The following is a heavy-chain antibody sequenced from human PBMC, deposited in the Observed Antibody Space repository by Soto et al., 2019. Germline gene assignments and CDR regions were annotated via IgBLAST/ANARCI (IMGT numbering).Heavy chain of an antibody. CDR2: ISSSGSGI. CDR1: GFTFSDYY. J-gene: IGHJ3*02. D-gene: IGHD2-15*01. V-gene: IGHV3-11*01. CDR3: ARAYSDAFDI. Sequence: GGSLRLSCAASGFTFSDYYMTWIRQAPGKGLEWVSYISSSGSGIYHADSVKGRFTISRDNAKNSLYLQMSGLRADDTAIYFCARAYSDAFDIWGQGTMVTVSS.